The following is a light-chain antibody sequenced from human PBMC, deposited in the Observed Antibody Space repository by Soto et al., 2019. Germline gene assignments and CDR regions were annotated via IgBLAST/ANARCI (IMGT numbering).Light chain of an antibody. Sequence: IQLTKSPSSLSASVGDSVTITCRASQAISNYLAWFQQRPGKAPDLLIYAASTLQSGVPSRFSGSGAGTDFTLTISSLQPEDFGTYYCQQLNNYPLTFGGGTKVDIK. V-gene: IGKV1-9*01. CDR1: QAISNY. CDR2: AAS. J-gene: IGKJ4*01. CDR3: QQLNNYPLT.